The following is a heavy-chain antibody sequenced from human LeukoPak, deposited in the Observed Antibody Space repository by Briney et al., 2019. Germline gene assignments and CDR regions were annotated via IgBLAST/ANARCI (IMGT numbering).Heavy chain of an antibody. J-gene: IGHJ4*02. Sequence: SGGSLRLSCAASGFTFSSYGMHWVRQAPGKGLEWVAVISYDGSNKYYADSVKGRFTISRDNPKNTLYLQMNSLRAEDTAVYYCAKDTLYYDSSGENDYWGQGTLVTVSS. V-gene: IGHV3-30*18. D-gene: IGHD3-22*01. CDR2: ISYDGSNK. CDR3: AKDTLYYDSSGENDY. CDR1: GFTFSSYG.